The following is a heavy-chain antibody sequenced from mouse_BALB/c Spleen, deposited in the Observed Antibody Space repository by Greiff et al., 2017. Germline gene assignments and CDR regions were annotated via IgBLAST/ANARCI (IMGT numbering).Heavy chain of an antibody. J-gene: IGHJ2*01. CDR3: AREGYYGYLDY. Sequence: VQLQQSGAELVKPGASVTLSCTASGFNINDTYMHWVKQRPEQGLEWIGRIDPANGNTKYDPKFQGKATITADTSSNTAYLQLSSLTSENTAVYYCAREGYYGYLDYWGQGTTLTVSS. CDR2: IDPANGNT. D-gene: IGHD1-1*01. CDR1: GFNINDTY. V-gene: IGHV14-3*02.